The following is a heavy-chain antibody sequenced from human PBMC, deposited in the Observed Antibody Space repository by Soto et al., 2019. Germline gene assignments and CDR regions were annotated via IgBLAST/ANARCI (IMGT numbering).Heavy chain of an antibody. D-gene: IGHD3-10*01. CDR1: GGSISSGGYY. CDR2: IYYSGST. Sequence: QVQLQESGPGLVKPSQTLSLTCTVSGGSISSGGYYWSWIRQHPGKGLEWIGYIYYSGSTYYNPSLKSRVTISVDTSKNQCSRKLSSVTAADTAVYYCARDPSASGSYFDYWGQGTLVTVSS. J-gene: IGHJ4*02. CDR3: ARDPSASGSYFDY. V-gene: IGHV4-31*03.